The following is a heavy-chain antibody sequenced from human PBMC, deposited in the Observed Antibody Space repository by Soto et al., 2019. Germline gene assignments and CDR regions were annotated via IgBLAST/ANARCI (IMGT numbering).Heavy chain of an antibody. CDR1: GGTLSRDA. CDR3: VTNGDYFDY. J-gene: IGHJ4*02. Sequence: QVQLVQSGAEVKKPGSSVKVSWRASGGTLSRDAISWVRQAPGQGLEWMGGIIPIFGTANYAQKFQGRVTITADESTSTAYMELSSLRSEDTAVYYCVTNGDYFDYWGQGTLVTVSS. V-gene: IGHV1-69*12. D-gene: IGHD2-8*01. CDR2: IIPIFGTA.